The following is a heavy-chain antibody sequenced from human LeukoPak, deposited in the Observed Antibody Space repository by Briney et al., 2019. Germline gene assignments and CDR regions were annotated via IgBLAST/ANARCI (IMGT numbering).Heavy chain of an antibody. CDR1: GFTFSSYA. V-gene: IGHV3-30-3*01. D-gene: IGHD4-17*01. CDR3: ARGRVGYRTTVTTKGPFDY. Sequence: GRSLRLSCAASGFTFSSYAMHWVRQAPGKGLEWVAVISYDGSNKYYADSVKGRFTISRDNSKNTLYLQMNSLRAEDTAAYYCARGRVGYRTTVTTKGPFDYWGQGTLVTVSS. J-gene: IGHJ4*02. CDR2: ISYDGSNK.